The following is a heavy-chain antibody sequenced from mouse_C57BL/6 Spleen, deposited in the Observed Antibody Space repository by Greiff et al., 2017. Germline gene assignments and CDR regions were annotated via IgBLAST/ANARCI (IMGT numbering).Heavy chain of an antibody. CDR2: ISDGGSYT. V-gene: IGHV5-4*03. Sequence: EVKLVASGGGLVKPGGSPKLSCAASGFTFSSYAMSWVRQTPEKRLEWVATISDGGSYTYYPDNVKGRFTISREHAKNNLYLQMSHLKSEDTAMYYCARGPYDYDASWFAYWGQGTLVTVSA. J-gene: IGHJ3*01. CDR3: ARGPYDYDASWFAY. D-gene: IGHD2-4*01. CDR1: GFTFSSYA.